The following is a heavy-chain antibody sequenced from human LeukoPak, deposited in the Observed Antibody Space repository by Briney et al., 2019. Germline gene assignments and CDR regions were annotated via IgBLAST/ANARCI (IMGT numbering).Heavy chain of an antibody. CDR1: GYSFTSYW. CDR2: IYPGDSDT. Sequence: PGESLKISCKGSGYSFTSYWIGWVRQMPGKGLEWMGIIYPGDSDTRYSPSFQGQVTISADKSISTAYLQWSSLKASDTAMYYCARRTSAAMGYYYYYMDVWGKGTTVTVSS. J-gene: IGHJ6*03. CDR3: ARRTSAAMGYYYYYMDV. D-gene: IGHD2-2*01. V-gene: IGHV5-51*01.